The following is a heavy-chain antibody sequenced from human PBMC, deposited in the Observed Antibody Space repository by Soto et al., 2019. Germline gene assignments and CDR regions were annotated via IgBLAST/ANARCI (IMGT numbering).Heavy chain of an antibody. CDR3: VSDGSSACVFDS. D-gene: IGHD3-10*01. CDR2: IYYSGST. J-gene: IGHJ4*02. V-gene: IGHV4-61*01. Sequence: PSETLSLTCTVSGGSVSSGSYYWSWIRQPPGKGLEWIGYIYYSGSTNYNPSLKSRVTISVDTSKNQFSLKLSSVTAADTAVYYCVSDGSSACVFDSWGQGNPLTVSS. CDR1: GGSVSSGSYY.